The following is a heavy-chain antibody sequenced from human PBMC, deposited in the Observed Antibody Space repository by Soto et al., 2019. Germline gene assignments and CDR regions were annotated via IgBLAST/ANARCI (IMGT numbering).Heavy chain of an antibody. CDR2: INPNSGGT. V-gene: IGHV1-2*04. D-gene: IGHD6-19*01. CDR1: GYTFTGYY. CDR3: ARGLNSFPFFIAVDDDWFDP. J-gene: IGHJ5*02. Sequence: GASVKVSCKASGYTFTGYYMHWVRQAPGQGLEWMGWINPNSGGTNYAQKFQGWVTMTRDTSISTAYMELSRLRSDDTAVYYCARGLNSFPFFIAVDDDWFDPWGQGTLVTVFS.